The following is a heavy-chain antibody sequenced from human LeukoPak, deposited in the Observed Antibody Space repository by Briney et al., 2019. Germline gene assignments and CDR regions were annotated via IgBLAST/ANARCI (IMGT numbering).Heavy chain of an antibody. V-gene: IGHV3-23*01. Sequence: GGSLRLSCAASGFTFSSYAMSWVRQAPGKGLEWVSAISGSGGSTYYADSVKGRFTISRDNSKNTLYLQMNSLRAEDTAVYYCAKGDEIHYYDSSGYYYYWGQGTLVTVS. CDR3: AKGDEIHYYDSSGYYYY. CDR2: ISGSGGST. CDR1: GFTFSSYA. J-gene: IGHJ4*02. D-gene: IGHD3-22*01.